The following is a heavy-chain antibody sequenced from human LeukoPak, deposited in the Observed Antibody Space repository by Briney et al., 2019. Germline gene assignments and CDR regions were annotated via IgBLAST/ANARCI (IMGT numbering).Heavy chain of an antibody. D-gene: IGHD6-13*01. CDR1: GYSISSGYF. J-gene: IGHJ4*02. CDR2: IYHSGST. V-gene: IGHV4-38-2*02. CDR3: ARDGKYSSSWYGFDY. Sequence: SETLSLTCTVSGYSISSGYFWGWIRQPPGKGLEWIGSIYHSGSTYYKPSLKSRVTISVDTSKNQFSLKLSSVTAADAAVYYCARDGKYSSSWYGFDYWGQGTLVTVSS.